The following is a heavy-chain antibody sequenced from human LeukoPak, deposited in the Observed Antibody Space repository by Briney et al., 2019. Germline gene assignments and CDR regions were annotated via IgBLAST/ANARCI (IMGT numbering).Heavy chain of an antibody. Sequence: PGGSLRLSCAASGFTFSDYWVDWVRQAPGKGLEWVANIKEDGSEKNHLDSLKGRFTISRDNAKNSLYLQMNNLRAEDTAVYYCARNRGWQQFDYWGQGTLVTVSS. CDR1: GFTFSDYW. CDR2: IKEDGSEK. J-gene: IGHJ4*02. V-gene: IGHV3-7*01. CDR3: ARNRGWQQFDY. D-gene: IGHD4-23*01.